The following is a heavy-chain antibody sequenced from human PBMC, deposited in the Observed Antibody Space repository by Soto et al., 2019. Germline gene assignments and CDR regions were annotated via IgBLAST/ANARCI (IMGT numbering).Heavy chain of an antibody. CDR3: ARAGKEDIVVVVAAENWFDP. CDR2: IYYSGST. Sequence: QLQLQESGPGLVKPSETLSLTCTVSGGSISSSSYYWGWIRQPPGKGLEWIGSIYYSGSTYYNPSLKSRVTISLDTSKNQFSLKLSSVTAADTAVYYCARAGKEDIVVVVAAENWFDPWGQGTLVTVSS. D-gene: IGHD2-15*01. CDR1: GGSISSSSYY. V-gene: IGHV4-39*01. J-gene: IGHJ5*02.